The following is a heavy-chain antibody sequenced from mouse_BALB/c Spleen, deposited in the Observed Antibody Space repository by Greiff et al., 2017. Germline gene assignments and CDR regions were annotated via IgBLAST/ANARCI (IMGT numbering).Heavy chain of an antibody. J-gene: IGHJ3*01. Sequence: EVKLVESGPGLVKPGGSLKLSCAASGFAFTSYDMSWVRQTPEKRLEWFAYLSSGGGSNYYQHTVKGRFTISRDNAKNTLYRHMSSLKSEDTAMYYCARQCGYGGFAYWGQGTLVTVSA. CDR3: ARQCGYGGFAY. D-gene: IGHD2-2*01. V-gene: IGHV5-12-1*01. CDR1: GFAFTSYD. CDR2: LSSGGGSN.